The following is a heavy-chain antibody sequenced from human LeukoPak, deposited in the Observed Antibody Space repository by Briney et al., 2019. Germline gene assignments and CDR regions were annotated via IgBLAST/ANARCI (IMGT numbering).Heavy chain of an antibody. Sequence: GGSLRLSCVGSGFTFSNYWVHWVRQVPGEGLVWVSRINVEGSRTDYADSVRGRLTISRDNVKNTLYLQMNSLTAEDTAVYYCVRSMSGRNDLWGQGTLVTVS. D-gene: IGHD3-3*01. CDR1: GFTFSNYW. J-gene: IGHJ5*02. CDR3: VRSMSGRNDL. CDR2: INVEGSRT. V-gene: IGHV3-74*01.